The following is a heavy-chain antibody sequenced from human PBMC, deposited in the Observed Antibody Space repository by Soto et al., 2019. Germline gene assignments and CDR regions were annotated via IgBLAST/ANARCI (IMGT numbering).Heavy chain of an antibody. Sequence: GASVKVSCKASGYTFTGYYMHWVRQAPGQGLEWMGWINPNSGGTNYAQKFQGWVTMTRDTSISTAYMELSRLRSDDTAVYYCARSNLSYCGGDCYPGPLDYGGQGTLVTVSS. J-gene: IGHJ4*02. D-gene: IGHD2-21*02. V-gene: IGHV1-2*04. CDR1: GYTFTGYY. CDR2: INPNSGGT. CDR3: ARSNLSYCGGDCYPGPLDY.